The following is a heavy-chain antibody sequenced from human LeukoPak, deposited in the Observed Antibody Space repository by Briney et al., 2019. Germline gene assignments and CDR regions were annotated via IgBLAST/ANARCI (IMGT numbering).Heavy chain of an antibody. J-gene: IGHJ4*02. CDR1: GYSFTSYW. CDR2: IYPGDSDT. CDR3: ARRYSSSWYGYYFDY. Sequence: PGESLKISCKGSGYSFTSYWIGWVRQMPGKGLEWMGIIYPGDSDTRYSPSFQGQFTISADKSISTAYLQWSSLKASDTAMYYCARRYSSSWYGYYFDYWGQGTLVTVSS. V-gene: IGHV5-51*03. D-gene: IGHD6-13*01.